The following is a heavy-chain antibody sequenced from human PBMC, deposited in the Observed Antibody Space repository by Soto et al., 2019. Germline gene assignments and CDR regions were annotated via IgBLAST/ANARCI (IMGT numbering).Heavy chain of an antibody. CDR1: GGTFSGYF. D-gene: IGHD1-1*01. CDR2: INHRGST. CDR3: ARFGPTRTTPY. Sequence: SETLSLTCAVYGGTFSGYFWSWIRQPPGKGLEWFGEINHRGSTHYNPSLKSRVTISVDRSKNQFSLKLSSVTAADMGVYYCARFGPTRTTPYWGQGTLVTVSS. J-gene: IGHJ4*02. V-gene: IGHV4-34*01.